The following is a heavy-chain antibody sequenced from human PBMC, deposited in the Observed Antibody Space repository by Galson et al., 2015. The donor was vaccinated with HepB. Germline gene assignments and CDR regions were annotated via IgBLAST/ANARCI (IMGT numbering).Heavy chain of an antibody. CDR2: INTGNGXT. D-gene: IGHD3-10*01. V-gene: IGHV1-3*04. CDR1: XXXFTSYX. CDR3: ARDVRLLWFGASYYFVS. Sequence: KVSXXASXXXFTSYXXXWLXXAPGQRLEXXXWINTGNGXTKYSQKFQGRVTINRDTSASTAYMELSSLRSEDTAVYYCARDVRLLWFGASYYFVSWGQXXLVXXSS. J-gene: IGHJ4*02.